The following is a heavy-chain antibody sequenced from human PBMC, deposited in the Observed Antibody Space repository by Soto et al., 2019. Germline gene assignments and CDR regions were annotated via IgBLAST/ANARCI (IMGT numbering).Heavy chain of an antibody. V-gene: IGHV3-30-3*01. CDR3: ARGPCQGLQPRCYFDY. D-gene: IGHD6-25*01. CDR2: ISYDGSNK. J-gene: IGHJ4*02. CDR1: GFTFSSYA. Sequence: ESVGGVVQPGRSLRLSCAASGFTFSSYAMHWVRQAPGKGLEWVAVISYDGSNKYYADSVKGRFTISRDNSKNTLYLQMNSLRAEDTAVYYCARGPCQGLQPRCYFDYWGQGTLVTVSS.